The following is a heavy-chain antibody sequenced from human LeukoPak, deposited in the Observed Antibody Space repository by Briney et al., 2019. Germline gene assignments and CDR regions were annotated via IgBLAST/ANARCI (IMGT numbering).Heavy chain of an antibody. J-gene: IGHJ4*02. D-gene: IGHD7-27*01. V-gene: IGHV4-34*01. CDR1: GGSFSGYY. CDR3: ARGFRGDNFDY. Sequence: SETLSLTCAVYGGSFSGYYWGWIRQPPGKGLEWIGTMYHSGSTNYNPSLKSRVTISVDTSKNQFSLKLSSVTAADTAVYFCARGFRGDNFDYWGQGTLVTVSS. CDR2: MYHSGST.